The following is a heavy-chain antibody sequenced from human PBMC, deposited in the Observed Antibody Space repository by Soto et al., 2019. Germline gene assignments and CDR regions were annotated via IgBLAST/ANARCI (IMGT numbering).Heavy chain of an antibody. Sequence: SVKVSCKASGVTFSSYVISWGRQSPGQGLEWMGGIIPIFGTANYAQKFQGRVTITADKSTSIAYMELSSLRSEDTAVYYCARVNYYDSSGHVSDWGQGTLVTVSS. CDR2: IIPIFGTA. J-gene: IGHJ4*02. V-gene: IGHV1-69*06. CDR1: GVTFSSYV. CDR3: ARVNYYDSSGHVSD. D-gene: IGHD3-22*01.